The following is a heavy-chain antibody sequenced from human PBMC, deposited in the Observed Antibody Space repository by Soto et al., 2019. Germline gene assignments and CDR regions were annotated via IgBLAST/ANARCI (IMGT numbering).Heavy chain of an antibody. CDR3: AREGGDDILTGLFAWYGMDV. V-gene: IGHV4-61*01. Sequence: SETLSLTCTVSGGSVSSGSYYWSWIRQPPGKGLEWIGYIYYSGSTNYNPSLKSRVTISVDTSKNQFSLKLSSVTAADTAVYYCAREGGDDILTGLFAWYGMDVWGQGTTVTVSS. D-gene: IGHD3-9*01. CDR1: GGSVSSGSYY. CDR2: IYYSGST. J-gene: IGHJ6*02.